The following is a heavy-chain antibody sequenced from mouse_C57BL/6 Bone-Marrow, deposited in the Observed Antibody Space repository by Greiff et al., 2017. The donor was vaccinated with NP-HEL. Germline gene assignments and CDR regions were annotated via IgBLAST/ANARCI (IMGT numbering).Heavy chain of an antibody. V-gene: IGHV1-22*01. Sequence: EVQLVESGPELVKPGASVKMSCKASGYTFTDYNMHWVKQSHGKSLEWIGYINPNNGGTSYNQKFKGKATLTVNKSSSTAYMELRSLTSEDSAVYYCASGSGNSAWFAYWGQGTLVTVSA. D-gene: IGHD1-3*01. CDR3: ASGSGNSAWFAY. CDR2: INPNNGGT. J-gene: IGHJ3*01. CDR1: GYTFTDYN.